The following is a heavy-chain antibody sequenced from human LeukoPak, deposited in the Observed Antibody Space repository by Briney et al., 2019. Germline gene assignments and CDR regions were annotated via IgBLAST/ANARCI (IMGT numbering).Heavy chain of an antibody. CDR2: IYYSGST. Sequence: PSETLSLTCTVSGGSISSYYWSWIRQPPGKGLEWIGYIYYSGSTNYNPSLKSRVTISVDTSKNQFSLKLGSVTAADTAVYYCARSVGSERDFDYWGQGTLVTVSS. CDR1: GGSISSYY. CDR3: ARSVGSERDFDY. J-gene: IGHJ4*02. V-gene: IGHV4-59*01. D-gene: IGHD1-26*01.